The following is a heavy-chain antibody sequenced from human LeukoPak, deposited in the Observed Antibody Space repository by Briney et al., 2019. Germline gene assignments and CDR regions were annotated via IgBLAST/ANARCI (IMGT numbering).Heavy chain of an antibody. CDR2: INSDGSST. CDR1: GFTFSSYW. Sequence: PGGSLRLSCAASGFTFSSYWMHWVRQAPGKGLVWVSRINSDGSSTSYADSVKGRFTISRDNAKNTLYLQMNSLRAEDTAVYYCAKDGIAVAGAGFFDYWGQGTLVTVSS. V-gene: IGHV3-74*01. D-gene: IGHD6-19*01. CDR3: AKDGIAVAGAGFFDY. J-gene: IGHJ4*02.